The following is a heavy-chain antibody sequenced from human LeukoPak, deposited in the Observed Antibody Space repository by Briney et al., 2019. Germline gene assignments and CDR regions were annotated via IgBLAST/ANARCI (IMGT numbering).Heavy chain of an antibody. CDR1: GFTFSSYS. CDR3: ARGYGDYVDWFDP. V-gene: IGHV3-21*01. J-gene: IGHJ5*02. CDR2: ISSSSSYI. D-gene: IGHD4-17*01. Sequence: GGSLRLSWAASGFTFSSYSMNWVRQAPGKGLEWVSSISSSSSYIYYADSVKGRFTISRDNAKNSLYLQMNSLRAEDTAVYYCARGYGDYVDWFDPWGQGTLVTVSS.